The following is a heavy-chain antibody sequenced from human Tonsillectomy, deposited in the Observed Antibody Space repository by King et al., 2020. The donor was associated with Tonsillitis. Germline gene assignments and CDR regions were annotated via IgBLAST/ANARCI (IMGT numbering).Heavy chain of an antibody. CDR2: ISYDGRNK. D-gene: IGHD2-15*01. Sequence: VQLVESGGGVVQPGRSLRLSCAVSGFTFSNYAMHWVRQAPGKGLEWLAFISYDGRNKYYADSVKGRFIISRDNSKNTVYLQMNSLREEDTAVYYRVRDGGNYFDYWGQGTLVTVSS. CDR3: VRDGGNYFDY. V-gene: IGHV3-30*04. J-gene: IGHJ4*02. CDR1: GFTFSNYA.